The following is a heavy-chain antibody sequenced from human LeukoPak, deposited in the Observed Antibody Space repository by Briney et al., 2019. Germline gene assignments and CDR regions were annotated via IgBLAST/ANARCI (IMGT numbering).Heavy chain of an antibody. CDR2: IYYSGST. V-gene: IGHV4-39*01. Sequence: PSETLSLTCTVSGGSISSSNYYWGWIRRPPGKGLEWIGSIYYSGSTYFNPSLKSRVTISVDTSKNQFSLKLTSVTAADTAVYYCARRAVTYYFDYWGQGTLVTVSS. J-gene: IGHJ4*02. CDR3: ARRAVTYYFDY. CDR1: GGSISSSNYY. D-gene: IGHD4-17*01.